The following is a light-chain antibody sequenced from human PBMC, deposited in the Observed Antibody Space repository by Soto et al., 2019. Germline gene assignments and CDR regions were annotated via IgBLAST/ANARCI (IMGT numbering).Light chain of an antibody. Sequence: EIVLTQSPGTLSLSPGERATLSCRASQSVGRNYLGWYQQKPGQAPRLLIYDASNRASGIPDRFSGSGSGTDFTLTISRLEPEDFALYFCHQYASSPLTFGGGTKVEIK. V-gene: IGKV3-20*01. J-gene: IGKJ4*01. CDR1: QSVGRNY. CDR3: HQYASSPLT. CDR2: DAS.